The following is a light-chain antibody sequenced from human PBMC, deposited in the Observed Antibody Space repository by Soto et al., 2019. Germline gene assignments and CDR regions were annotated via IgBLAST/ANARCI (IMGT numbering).Light chain of an antibody. CDR2: QVS. Sequence: DVVMTQSPLSLPVTLGQPASISCRSSQSLVHSDGNTYLNWFHQRPGQSPRRLIYQVSNRDSGVPYRFSGSGSGTDFTLKISRVEAEDVGVYYCMQGTHWPKTFGQGTKVEIK. J-gene: IGKJ1*01. CDR1: QSLVHSDGNTY. V-gene: IGKV2-30*02. CDR3: MQGTHWPKT.